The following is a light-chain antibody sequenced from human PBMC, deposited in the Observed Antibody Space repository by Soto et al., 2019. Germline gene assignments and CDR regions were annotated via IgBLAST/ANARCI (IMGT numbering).Light chain of an antibody. J-gene: IGKJ1*01. Sequence: DIVLTQSPGTLSLSPGERATLSCRASQSVSNNYLAWYQQKPGQAPRLLIYGASNRATGIPDRFSGSGSGTEFTLTISSLQSEDFAVYYCQHYKTWPWTFGQGTKVDIK. CDR3: QHYKTWPWT. CDR2: GAS. CDR1: QSVSNNY. V-gene: IGKV3-20*01.